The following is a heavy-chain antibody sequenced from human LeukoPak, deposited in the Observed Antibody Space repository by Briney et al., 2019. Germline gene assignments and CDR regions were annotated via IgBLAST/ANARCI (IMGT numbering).Heavy chain of an antibody. V-gene: IGHV3-74*01. CDR1: GFTFSSYW. Sequence: GGSLSLSCAASGFTFSSYWMHWVRQAPGKGLVWVSRINSDGSSTIYADSVKGRFTISRDNAKNTLYLQMNSLRAEDTALYYCARVLPGVYYYGMDVWGQGTTVTVSS. D-gene: IGHD3-10*01. J-gene: IGHJ6*02. CDR2: INSDGSST. CDR3: ARVLPGVYYYGMDV.